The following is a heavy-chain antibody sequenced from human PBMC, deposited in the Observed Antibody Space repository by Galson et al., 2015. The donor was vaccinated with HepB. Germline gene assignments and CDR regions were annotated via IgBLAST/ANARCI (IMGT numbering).Heavy chain of an antibody. V-gene: IGHV1-2*04. CDR2: INPNSGGT. D-gene: IGHD5-18*01. CDR3: ARDLSVDTATSHYYYGMDV. CDR1: GYTFTGYY. J-gene: IGHJ6*02. Sequence: SVKVSCKASGYTFTGYYMHWVRQAPGQGLEWMGWINPNSGGTNYAQKFQGWVTMTRDTSISTAYMELSRLRSDDTAVYYCARDLSVDTATSHYYYGMDVWGQGTTVTVSS.